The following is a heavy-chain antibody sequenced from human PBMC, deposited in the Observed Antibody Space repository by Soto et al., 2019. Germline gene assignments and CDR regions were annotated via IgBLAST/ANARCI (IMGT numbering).Heavy chain of an antibody. J-gene: IGHJ3*02. V-gene: IGHV1-69*02. CDR1: GGTFSSYT. Sequence: QVQLVQSGAEVKKSGSSVKVSCKASGGTFSSYTISWVRQAPGQGLEWMGRIIPILGIANYAQKFQGRVTITADKSTSTAYMELSSLRSEDTAVYYCASQRQTGAFDIWGQGTMVTVSS. D-gene: IGHD2-2*01. CDR3: ASQRQTGAFDI. CDR2: IIPILGIA.